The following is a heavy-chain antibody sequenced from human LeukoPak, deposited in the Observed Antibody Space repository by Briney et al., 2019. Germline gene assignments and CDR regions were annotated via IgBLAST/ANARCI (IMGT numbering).Heavy chain of an antibody. CDR1: GDSFSSNSVT. D-gene: IGHD2-2*01. Sequence: SQTLSLTCAISGDSFSSNSVTWNWIRQSPSRGLGWLGRTNYRSTWYNDYAVSVRGRITVNPDTSKNQFSLHLNSVTPEDTAVYYCARRLTQYDCFDPWGQGILVTVSS. CDR3: ARRLTQYDCFDP. V-gene: IGHV6-1*01. CDR2: TNYRSTWYN. J-gene: IGHJ5*02.